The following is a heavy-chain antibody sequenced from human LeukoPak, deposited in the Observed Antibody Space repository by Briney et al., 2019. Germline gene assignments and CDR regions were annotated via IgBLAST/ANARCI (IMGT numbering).Heavy chain of an antibody. D-gene: IGHD6-13*01. J-gene: IGHJ4*02. V-gene: IGHV4-39*01. CDR2: IYYSGST. Sequence: KPSETLSLTCTVSGGSISSSSYYWGWIRQPPGKGLEWIGSIYYSGSTYYNPSLKSRVTISVDTSKNQFSLKLSSVTAADTAVYYCARTGGSSWLFDYWGQGTLVTVSS. CDR1: GGSISSSSYY. CDR3: ARTGGSSWLFDY.